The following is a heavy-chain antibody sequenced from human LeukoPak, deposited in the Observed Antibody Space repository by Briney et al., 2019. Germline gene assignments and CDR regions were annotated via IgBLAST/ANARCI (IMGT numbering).Heavy chain of an antibody. D-gene: IGHD6-6*01. CDR1: GGSISSYY. V-gene: IGHV4-59*01. J-gene: IGHJ5*02. CDR2: IYYSGST. CDR3: ARGTLSSSYNWFDP. Sequence: PSETLSLTCTVSGGSISSYYWSWIRQPPGKGLEWIGYIYYSGSTNYNPSLKSRVTISVGTSKNQFSLKLSSVTAADTAVYYCARGTLSSSYNWFDPWGQGTLVTVSS.